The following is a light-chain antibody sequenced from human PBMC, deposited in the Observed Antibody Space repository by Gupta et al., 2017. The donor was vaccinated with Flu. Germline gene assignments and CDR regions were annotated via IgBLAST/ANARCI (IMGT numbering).Light chain of an antibody. CDR3: QQASTYPRT. Sequence: PSFLSASVRDRVTITCRASQGISSSLAWYQQKPGKAPKLLIYAASTLQSGVPSRFSGSGSGTEFTLTISSLQPEDFATYYCQQASTYPRTFGQGTKVEIK. J-gene: IGKJ1*01. V-gene: IGKV1-9*01. CDR1: QGISSS. CDR2: AAS.